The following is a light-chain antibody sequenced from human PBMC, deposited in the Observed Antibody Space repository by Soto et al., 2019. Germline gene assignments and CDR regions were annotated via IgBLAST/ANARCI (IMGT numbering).Light chain of an antibody. CDR1: QDIGDW. Sequence: DIQRTQSLYSVSSSVGYRFTSAGLAIQDIGDWLIWYQQKPGKTTNVLIYADSNLQSGVQSRFSGSASGTDFTLTINSMQPEDFATYYCKQGKSFPITFGQGTRLEIK. V-gene: IGKV1-12*01. CDR3: KQGKSFPIT. CDR2: ADS. J-gene: IGKJ5*01.